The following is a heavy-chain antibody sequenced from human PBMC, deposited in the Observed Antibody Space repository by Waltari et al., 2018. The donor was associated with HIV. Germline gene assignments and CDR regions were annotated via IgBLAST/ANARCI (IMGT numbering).Heavy chain of an antibody. Sequence: EVQLVESGGGPVKPGGSLRLSCGVSGFAVNTYTMNWVRQAPGKGLEWVSSISKSSDYIYYADSVKGRFTISRDSAKNSLYLQMNSLRAEDTAVYYCAAPGGMDVWGQGTTVTVSS. CDR2: ISKSSDYI. V-gene: IGHV3-21*01. CDR1: GFAVNTYT. J-gene: IGHJ6*02. CDR3: AAPGGMDV.